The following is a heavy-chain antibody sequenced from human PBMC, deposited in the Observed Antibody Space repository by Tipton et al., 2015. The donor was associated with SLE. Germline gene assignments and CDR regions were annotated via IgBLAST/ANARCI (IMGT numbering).Heavy chain of an antibody. D-gene: IGHD3-3*01. CDR1: GFRFSSYW. CDR2: IDTSGSST. J-gene: IGHJ4*02. CDR3: ARDAFWNGYYRLLDY. Sequence: SLRLSCAASGFRFSSYWMHWVRHAPGKGLVWVSEIDTSGSSTTYADSVRDRFTISRDNAKNTLFLQMASLRAEDTAVYYCARDAFWNGYYRLLDYWGQGTLVTVSP. V-gene: IGHV3-74*01.